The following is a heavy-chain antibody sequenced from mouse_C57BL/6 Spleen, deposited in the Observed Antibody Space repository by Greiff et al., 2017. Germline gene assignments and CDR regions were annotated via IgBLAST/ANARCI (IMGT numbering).Heavy chain of an antibody. CDR1: GYTFTSYW. J-gene: IGHJ4*01. D-gene: IGHD1-2*01. V-gene: IGHV1-69*01. CDR2: IDPSDSYT. CDR3: ASPSGYSYYAMDY. Sequence: VQLQQPGAELVMPGASVKLSCKASGYTFTSYWMHWVKQRPGQGLEWIGEIDPSDSYTNYNQKFKGKSTLTVDKSSSTAYMQLSSLTSEDSAVYYGASPSGYSYYAMDYWGQGTSVTVSS.